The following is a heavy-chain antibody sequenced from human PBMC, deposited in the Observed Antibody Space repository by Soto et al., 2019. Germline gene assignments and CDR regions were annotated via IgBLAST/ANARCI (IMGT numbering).Heavy chain of an antibody. D-gene: IGHD6-13*01. J-gene: IGHJ4*02. CDR3: ARDIRGAAAGFDLDY. CDR2: ISPILGIA. V-gene: IGHV1-69*08. CDR1: GGTFSSYT. Sequence: QVQLVQSGAGVKKPGSSVKVSCKASGGTFSSYTISWVRQAPGQGLEWMGRISPILGIANYAQKFQGRVTITADKSTSTAYMQLSSLRSEDTAVYYCARDIRGAAAGFDLDYWGQGTLVTVSS.